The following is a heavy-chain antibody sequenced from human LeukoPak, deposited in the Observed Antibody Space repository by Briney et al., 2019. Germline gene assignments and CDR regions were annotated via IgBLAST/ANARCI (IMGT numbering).Heavy chain of an antibody. CDR2: ISGRGGST. V-gene: IGHV3-23*01. CDR3: ARFSWYRSGY. CDR1: GFTFSSYA. J-gene: IGHJ4*02. Sequence: GGSLRLSCAASGFTFSSYAMSWVRQAPGKGLEGVSAISGRGGSTYYADSVKGRFTISRDNSKNTLYLQMTSLGAEDTAVYYCARFSWYRSGYWGQGTLVTVSS. D-gene: IGHD6-13*01.